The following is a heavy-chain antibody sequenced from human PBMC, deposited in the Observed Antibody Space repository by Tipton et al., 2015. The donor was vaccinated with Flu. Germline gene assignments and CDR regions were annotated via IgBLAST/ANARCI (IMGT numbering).Heavy chain of an antibody. J-gene: IGHJ4*02. D-gene: IGHD3-10*01. CDR3: ARDSGSPSSFFDY. CDR2: IYYSGST. Sequence: LRLSCTVSGGSISSGGYYWSWIRQHPGKGLEWIGYIYYSGSTYYNPSLKSRVTISVDTSKNQFSLKLSSVTAADTAVYYCARDSGSPSSFFDYWGQGTLVPVSS. V-gene: IGHV4-31*02. CDR1: GGSISSGGYY.